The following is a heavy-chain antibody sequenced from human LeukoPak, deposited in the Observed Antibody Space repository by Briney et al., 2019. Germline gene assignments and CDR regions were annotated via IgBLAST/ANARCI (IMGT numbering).Heavy chain of an antibody. CDR3: AREKGTTGSVLEVPRDR. V-gene: IGHV4-34*01. Sequence: SETLSLTCAIYGGSFSGYYWSWIRQPPGKGLEWIGEINHSGSTNYNPSLKSRVTISVDTSKNQFSLKLSSVTAADTGVYYCAREKGTTGSVLEVPRDRWGQGTLVTVSS. D-gene: IGHD4-11*01. CDR1: GGSFSGYY. CDR2: INHSGST. J-gene: IGHJ5*02.